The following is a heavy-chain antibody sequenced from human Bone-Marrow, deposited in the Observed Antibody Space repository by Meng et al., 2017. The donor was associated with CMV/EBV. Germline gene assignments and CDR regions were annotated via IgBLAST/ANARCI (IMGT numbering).Heavy chain of an antibody. Sequence: SETLSLTCTVSGGSISSYYWSWIRQPPGKGLEWIGYIYYSGSTNYNPSLKLRVTISVDTSKNQFSLKLSSVTVADTAVYYCAIGGGPDAFDIWGQGTRVTGSS. CDR3: AIGGGPDAFDI. D-gene: IGHD3-16*01. V-gene: IGHV4-59*01. J-gene: IGHJ3*02. CDR1: GGSISSYY. CDR2: IYYSGST.